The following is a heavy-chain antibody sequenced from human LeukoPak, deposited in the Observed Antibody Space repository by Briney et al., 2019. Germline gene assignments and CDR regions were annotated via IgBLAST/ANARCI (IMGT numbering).Heavy chain of an antibody. CDR1: GFTFSSYA. CDR2: ISGSGSRT. V-gene: IGHV3-23*01. D-gene: IGHD4-17*01. CDR3: AKDPAYGDRPNWFDP. Sequence: QSGGSLRLSCAASGFTFSSYAMSWVRQGPGKGLEWVSAISGSGSRTYYADSVKGRFTISRDNPKNTLYLQMNSLRAEDTAVYYCAKDPAYGDRPNWFDPWGQGTLVTVSS. J-gene: IGHJ5*02.